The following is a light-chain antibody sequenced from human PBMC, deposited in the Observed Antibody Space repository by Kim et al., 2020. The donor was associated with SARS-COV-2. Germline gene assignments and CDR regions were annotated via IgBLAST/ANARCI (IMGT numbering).Light chain of an antibody. V-gene: IGLV2-14*03. Sequence: GQSITISCTGTSSDVGGYNYVSWYQQHPGKAPKLMIYDVSNRPSGVSNRFSGSKSGNTAYLTISGLQAEDEADYYCSSYTSSSTVVFGGGTQLTFL. J-gene: IGLJ2*01. CDR1: SSDVGGYNY. CDR3: SSYTSSSTVV. CDR2: DVS.